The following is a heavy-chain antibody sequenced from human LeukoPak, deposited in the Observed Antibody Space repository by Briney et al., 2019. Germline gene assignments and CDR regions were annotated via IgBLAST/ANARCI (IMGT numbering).Heavy chain of an antibody. CDR3: ARQCREGYFDY. Sequence: GGSLRLSCAASGFTFSSYSMNWVRQAPGKGLEWVSFISSSSSYIYYVDSVKGRFIISRDNAKNSPYLQMNSLRAEDTAVYYCARQCREGYFDYWGQGTLVTVSS. D-gene: IGHD5/OR15-5a*01. J-gene: IGHJ4*02. CDR2: ISSSSSYI. CDR1: GFTFSSYS. V-gene: IGHV3-21*01.